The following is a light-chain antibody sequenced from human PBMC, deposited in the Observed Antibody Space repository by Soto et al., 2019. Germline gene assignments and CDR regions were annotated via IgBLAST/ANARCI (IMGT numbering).Light chain of an antibody. CDR2: GAS. CDR1: QSFSSSY. V-gene: IGKV3-20*01. Sequence: EIVLTQSPGTLSLSPGERATLSCRASQSFSSSYLVWYQQRPGQAPRLLIYGASSRATGIPDRFSGSASGTDFTLTINRLEPEDFAIYYCQQYGDSRTFGQGTKLEIK. CDR3: QQYGDSRT. J-gene: IGKJ2*01.